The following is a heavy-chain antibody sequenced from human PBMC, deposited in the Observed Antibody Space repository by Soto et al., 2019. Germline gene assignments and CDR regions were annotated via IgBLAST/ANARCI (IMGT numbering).Heavy chain of an antibody. Sequence: HLVESGGGLVQPGGSLRLSCAASGFTFSSYWMSWVRQAPGKGLEWVANIKQDGSEKNYVDSVKGRFTISRNNAKNSVSLHMNSLRAEDTAVYYCASSSCSGDCYLDYWGQGTLVTVSS. J-gene: IGHJ4*02. V-gene: IGHV3-7*01. CDR3: ASSSCSGDCYLDY. D-gene: IGHD2-21*01. CDR1: GFTFSSYW. CDR2: IKQDGSEK.